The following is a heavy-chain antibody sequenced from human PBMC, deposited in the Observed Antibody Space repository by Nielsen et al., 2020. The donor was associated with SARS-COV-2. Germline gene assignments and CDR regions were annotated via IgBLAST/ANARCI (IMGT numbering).Heavy chain of an antibody. D-gene: IGHD2-15*01. Sequence: WIRQPPGKGLEWVSYSSATSSTVYYADSVRGRFTISRDNAKNSLYLQMNSLRAEDTAVYYCAKALVVAANDAFDNWGQGTMVTVSS. CDR3: AKALVVAANDAFDN. J-gene: IGHJ3*02. V-gene: IGHV3-48*04. CDR2: SSATSSTV.